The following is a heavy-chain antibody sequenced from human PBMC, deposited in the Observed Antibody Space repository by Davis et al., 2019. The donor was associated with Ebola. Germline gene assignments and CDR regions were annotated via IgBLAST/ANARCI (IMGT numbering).Heavy chain of an antibody. Sequence: GESLKISCAASGFTFSTYGMHWVRLAPGRGLEWVALISHNGNNKYYADFVKGRFTISRDNSKNTLYLQMNSLRPEDTAVYYCAKAFMYGGDYWGQGTLVTVSS. J-gene: IGHJ4*02. D-gene: IGHD2-8*01. CDR3: AKAFMYGGDY. V-gene: IGHV3-30*18. CDR2: ISHNGNNK. CDR1: GFTFSTYG.